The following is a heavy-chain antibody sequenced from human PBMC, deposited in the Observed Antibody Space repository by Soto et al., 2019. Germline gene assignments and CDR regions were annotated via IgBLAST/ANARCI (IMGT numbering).Heavy chain of an antibody. V-gene: IGHV6-1*01. CDR2: TYYRSKWYN. CDR1: GDSVSSNTVA. Sequence: SQTLSLTCAISGDSVSSNTVAWNWIRQSPSRGLEWLGRTYYRSKWYNDYAVSVKSRITINPDTSKNQFSLHLNSVTPEDTAVYYCAKVVGATLDISSQGTMVTVSS. D-gene: IGHD1-26*01. J-gene: IGHJ3*02. CDR3: AKVVGATLDI.